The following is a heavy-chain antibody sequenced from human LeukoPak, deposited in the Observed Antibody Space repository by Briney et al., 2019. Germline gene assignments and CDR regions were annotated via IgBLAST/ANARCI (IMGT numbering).Heavy chain of an antibody. Sequence: GGSLRLSCAASGFTFSSYGMHWVRQAPGKGLEWVAVIWYDGSNKYYADSVKGRFTISRDNSKNTLYLQMNSLRAEDTAVYYCARASLLWLGESHFDYWGQGTLVTVSS. CDR3: ARASLLWLGESHFDY. CDR2: IWYDGSNK. CDR1: GFTFSSYG. J-gene: IGHJ4*02. V-gene: IGHV3-33*01. D-gene: IGHD3-10*01.